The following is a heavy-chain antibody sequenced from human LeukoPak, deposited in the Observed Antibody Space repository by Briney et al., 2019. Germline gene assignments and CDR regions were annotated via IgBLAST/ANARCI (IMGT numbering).Heavy chain of an antibody. J-gene: IGHJ4*02. V-gene: IGHV5-51*01. D-gene: IGHD1-20*01. Sequence: GESLKISCKGSGYTFSNYWIGWVRQMPGKGLEWMGIIYPGDSDTRYSPSFQGQVTISADKSISTAYLQWSSLKASDTAMYYCARRASLTGTHCDNWGQGTLVTVSS. CDR2: IYPGDSDT. CDR1: GYTFSNYW. CDR3: ARRASLTGTHCDN.